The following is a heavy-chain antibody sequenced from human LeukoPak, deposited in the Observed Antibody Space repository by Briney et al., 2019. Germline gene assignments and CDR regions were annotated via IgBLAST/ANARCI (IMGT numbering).Heavy chain of an antibody. CDR2: TYYRSTWYN. J-gene: IGHJ3*02. CDR1: GDSVSSNSAA. D-gene: IGHD3-9*01. Sequence: SQTLSLTCAISGDSVSSNSAAWNWLRQSPSRGLEWLGRTYYRSTWYNDYAASVRSRITINPDTSKNQFSLKLSSVAAADTAVYYCARLLRYFARRDAFDIWGQGTMVTVSS. V-gene: IGHV6-1*01. CDR3: ARLLRYFARRDAFDI.